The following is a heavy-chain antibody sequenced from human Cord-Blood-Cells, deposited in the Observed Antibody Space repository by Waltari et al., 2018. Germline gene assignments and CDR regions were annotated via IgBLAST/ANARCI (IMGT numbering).Heavy chain of an antibody. CDR2: IGSSSSYI. CDR3: ARDQGMYYFDY. D-gene: IGHD3-10*01. CDR1: GFTFRSYR. V-gene: IGHV3-21*01. Sequence: EVQLLESGGGLVKPVGSLRRSCAASGFTFRSYRMNWVRQAPGKGLEWVSSIGSSSSYIYYADSVKGRFTISRDNAKNSLYLQMNSLRAEDTAVYYCARDQGMYYFDYWGQGTLVTVSS. J-gene: IGHJ4*02.